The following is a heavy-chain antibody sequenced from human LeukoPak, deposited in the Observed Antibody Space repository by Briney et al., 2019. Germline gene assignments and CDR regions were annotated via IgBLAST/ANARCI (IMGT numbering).Heavy chain of an antibody. Sequence: ASVTVSCKASGYTFTVQYMHWVRQAPGQGLEWIGLIKPNSGATSYAQQYQGRVTMTRDTSINTAYMDLSSLTSDDTAVYYCVTDQVRGQGTLVSVS. V-gene: IGHV1-2*02. CDR3: VTDQV. J-gene: IGHJ1*01. CDR2: IKPNSGAT. CDR1: GYTFTVQY.